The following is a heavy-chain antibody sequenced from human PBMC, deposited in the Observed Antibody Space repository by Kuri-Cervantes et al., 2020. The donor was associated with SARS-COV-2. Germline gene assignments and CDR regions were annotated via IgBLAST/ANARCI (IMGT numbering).Heavy chain of an antibody. D-gene: IGHD2-15*01. CDR3: ARQEVVAATNWFDP. V-gene: IGHV4-38-2*02. CDR2: IYHSGGT. J-gene: IGHJ5*02. CDR1: GYSISSGYY. Sequence: SETLSLTCTVSGYSISSGYYWGWIRQPPGKGLEWIGSIYHSGGTYYNPSLKSRVTISVDTSKNQFSLKLSSVTAADTAVYYCARQEVVAATNWFDPWGQGTLVTVSS.